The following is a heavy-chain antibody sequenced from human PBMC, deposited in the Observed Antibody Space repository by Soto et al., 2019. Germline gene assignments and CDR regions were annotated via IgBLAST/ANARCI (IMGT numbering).Heavy chain of an antibody. CDR2: IWYDGSNK. J-gene: IGHJ6*02. D-gene: IGHD6-13*01. Sequence: QVQLVESGGGVVQPGRSLRLSCAASGFTFSSYGMHWVRQAPGKGLEWVAVIWYDGSNKYYADSVKGRFTISRDNSKNTLYLQMTSLSAEDTAVYYCATTPSYSSSWYTYYYGMDVWGQGTTVTVSS. V-gene: IGHV3-33*01. CDR3: ATTPSYSSSWYTYYYGMDV. CDR1: GFTFSSYG.